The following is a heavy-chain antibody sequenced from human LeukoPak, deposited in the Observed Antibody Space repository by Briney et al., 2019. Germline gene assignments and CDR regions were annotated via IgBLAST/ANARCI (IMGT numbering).Heavy chain of an antibody. J-gene: IGHJ4*02. CDR3: ASSVTIFGVVTPISHS. CDR1: GFTFSSYA. D-gene: IGHD3-3*01. V-gene: IGHV3-30*04. Sequence: GGSLRLSCAASGFTFSSYAMHWVRQAPGEGLEWVAVISYDGSNKYYTDSVKGRFTISRDDSKNTLFLQMNSLRAEDTAVYYCASSVTIFGVVTPISHSWGQGTLVTVSS. CDR2: ISYDGSNK.